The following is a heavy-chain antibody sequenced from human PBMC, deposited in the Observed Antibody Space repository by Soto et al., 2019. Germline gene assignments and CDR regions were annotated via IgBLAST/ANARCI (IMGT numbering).Heavy chain of an antibody. CDR2: INAGNGNT. J-gene: IGHJ6*02. CDR3: AKGGNIAVVVADYGMDV. V-gene: IGHV1-3*01. CDR1: GYSFSNYA. D-gene: IGHD2-15*01. Sequence: ASVKVSCKASGYSFSNYAMHWVRQAPGQRLGWMGWINAGNGNTKYPQKFQDRVTITRDTSASTAYMELSSLRSEDTAIYYCAKGGNIAVVVADYGMDVWGQGTTVTVSS.